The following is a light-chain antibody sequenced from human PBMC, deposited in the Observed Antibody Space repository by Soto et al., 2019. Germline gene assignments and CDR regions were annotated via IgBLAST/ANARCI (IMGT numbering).Light chain of an antibody. Sequence: QSVLTQPASVSGSPGQSITISCTGTSSDVGSYKYVSWYQQYPGKAPKVMIFEVIYRPSGVSNRFSGSKSGNTASLTISGLQAEDEADYYCSSYTSSNTLVVFGGGTKLTVL. CDR3: SSYTSSNTLVV. J-gene: IGLJ2*01. V-gene: IGLV2-14*01. CDR2: EVI. CDR1: SSDVGSYKY.